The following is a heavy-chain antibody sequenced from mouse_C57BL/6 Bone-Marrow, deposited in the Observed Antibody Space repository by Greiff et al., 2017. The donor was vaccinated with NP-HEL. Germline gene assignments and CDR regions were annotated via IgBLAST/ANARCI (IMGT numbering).Heavy chain of an antibody. Sequence: QVQLQQPGAELVRPGSSVKLSCKASGYTFTSYWMDWVKQRPGQGLEWIGNIYPSDSETHSNQKFKDKATLTVAKSSSTAYMQLSSLTSASSAVFDGARHYGSSFYFDYWGQGTTLTVSA. CDR3: ARHYGSSFYFDY. D-gene: IGHD1-1*01. J-gene: IGHJ2*01. CDR1: GYTFTSYW. CDR2: IYPSDSET. V-gene: IGHV1-61*01.